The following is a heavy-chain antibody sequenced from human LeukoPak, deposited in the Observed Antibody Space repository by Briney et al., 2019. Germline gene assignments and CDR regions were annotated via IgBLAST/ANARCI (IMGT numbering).Heavy chain of an antibody. D-gene: IGHD3-10*01. CDR1: GFTVTGNY. CDR3: ARGQIYGTGSYFFDH. Sequence: GGSLRLSCAASGFTVTGNYMSWVRQTPGQGRLEWVSVIYTDGRTFYTGSVTGRFTISRDNSKNTLYLQMNSLGAEDTAVYYCARGQIYGTGSYFFDHWGQGTLVTVSS. CDR2: IYTDGRT. V-gene: IGHV3-66*01. J-gene: IGHJ4*02.